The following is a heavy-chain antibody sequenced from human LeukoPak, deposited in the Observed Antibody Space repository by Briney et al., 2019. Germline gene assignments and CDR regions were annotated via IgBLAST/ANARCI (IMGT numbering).Heavy chain of an antibody. CDR3: ARDRISFGIAAAGTAFDI. CDR2: INWNGGST. J-gene: IGHJ3*02. V-gene: IGHV3-20*04. Sequence: GGSLRLSCAASGFTFDDYGMSWVRQAPGKGLERVSGINWNGGSTGYADSVKGRFTISRDNAKNSLYLQMNSLRAEDTALYYCARDRISFGIAAAGTAFDIWGQGTMVTASS. D-gene: IGHD6-13*01. CDR1: GFTFDDYG.